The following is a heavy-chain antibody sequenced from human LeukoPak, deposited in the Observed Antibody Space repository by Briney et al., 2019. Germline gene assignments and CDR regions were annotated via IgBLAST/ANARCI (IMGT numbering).Heavy chain of an antibody. CDR1: GFTFSSYD. J-gene: IGHJ6*02. CDR3: AKDDDFWSGYYRNYYYGMDV. V-gene: IGHV3-30*18. D-gene: IGHD3-3*01. Sequence: GRSLRFSCAASGFTFSSYDMHWVRQAPGKGLEWVAVISYDGSNKYYADSVKGRFTISRDNSKNTLYLQMSSLRAEDTAVYYCAKDDDFWSGYYRNYYYGMDVWGQGTTVTVSS. CDR2: ISYDGSNK.